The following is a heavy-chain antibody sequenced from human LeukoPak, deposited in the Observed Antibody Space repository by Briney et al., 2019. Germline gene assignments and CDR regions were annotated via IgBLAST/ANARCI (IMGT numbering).Heavy chain of an antibody. J-gene: IGHJ4*02. CDR1: GFTFSSYW. V-gene: IGHV3-7*01. D-gene: IGHD3-3*01. Sequence: GGSLRLSCAASGFTFSSYWMSWVRQAPGKGLEWVANIKQDGSDKYYVDSVKGRFSISRDNAKNSVYLQMNSLRAEDTAVYYCARGRGLTIRYFDYWGQGTLATVSS. CDR2: IKQDGSDK. CDR3: ARGRGLTIRYFDY.